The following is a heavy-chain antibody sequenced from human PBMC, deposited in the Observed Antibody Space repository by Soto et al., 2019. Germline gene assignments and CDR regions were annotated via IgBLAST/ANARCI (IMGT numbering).Heavy chain of an antibody. CDR1: GFTFSSYW. D-gene: IGHD7-27*01. Sequence: GGSLRLSCAASGFTFSSYWMHWVRQAPGKGLVWVSRINSDGSSTSYADSVKGRFTISRDNAKNTLYLQMNSLRAEDSAVYYWARDPGDDAFDIWGQGTLVTVSS. CDR2: INSDGSST. V-gene: IGHV3-74*01. J-gene: IGHJ3*02. CDR3: ARDPGDDAFDI.